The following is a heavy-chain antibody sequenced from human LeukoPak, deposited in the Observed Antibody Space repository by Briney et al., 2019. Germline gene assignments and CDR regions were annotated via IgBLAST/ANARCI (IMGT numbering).Heavy chain of an antibody. V-gene: IGHV1-8*02. CDR1: GYTFTSHY. Sequence: ASVKVSCKASGYTFTSHYIHWVRQAPGQGLEWMGWMNPNSGNTGYAQKFQGRVTMTRNTSISTAYMELSSLRSEDTAVYYCARRISRLYYFDYWGQGTLVTVSS. J-gene: IGHJ4*02. CDR3: ARRISRLYYFDY. D-gene: IGHD2/OR15-2a*01. CDR2: MNPNSGNT.